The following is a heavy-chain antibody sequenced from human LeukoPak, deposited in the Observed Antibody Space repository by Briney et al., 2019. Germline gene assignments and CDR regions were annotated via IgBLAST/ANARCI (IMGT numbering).Heavy chain of an antibody. CDR2: INADGRTI. Sequence: GGSLRLSCAASGYNFSPFWMHWVRQAPGKGLVWVSHINADGRTIVYADSVKGRFTISRDNAKNTLFLQMDSLRAEDTAVYYCARDRGNPDSFSIWGQGTVVTVSS. CDR3: ARDRGNPDSFSI. D-gene: IGHD3-10*01. CDR1: GYNFSPFW. J-gene: IGHJ3*02. V-gene: IGHV3-74*01.